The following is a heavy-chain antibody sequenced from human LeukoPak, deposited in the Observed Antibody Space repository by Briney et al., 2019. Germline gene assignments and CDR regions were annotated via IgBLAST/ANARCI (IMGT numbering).Heavy chain of an antibody. J-gene: IGHJ4*02. V-gene: IGHV4-39*07. Sequence: PSETLSLTCTVSGGSISSSSYYWGWIRQPPGKGLEWIGSIYYSGSTYYNPSLKSRVTISVDTSKNQFSLKLSSVTAADTAVYYCARDHLYGSGRAIRYYFDYWGQGTLVTVSS. CDR2: IYYSGST. CDR3: ARDHLYGSGRAIRYYFDY. CDR1: GGSISSSSYY. D-gene: IGHD3-10*01.